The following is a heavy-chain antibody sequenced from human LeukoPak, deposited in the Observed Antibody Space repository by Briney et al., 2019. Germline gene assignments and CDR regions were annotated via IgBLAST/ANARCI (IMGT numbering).Heavy chain of an antibody. D-gene: IGHD3-3*01. Sequence: SETLSLTCAVYGGSFSGYYWSWIRQSPGRGLEWIGAINHSGGTKYNPSLKSRVTISIDTSKNYFSLKLTSVTAADTAVYYCARGGRTYYDFWSGYSHYFDYWGQGTLVTVSS. J-gene: IGHJ4*02. CDR1: GGSFSGYY. CDR3: ARGGRTYYDFWSGYSHYFDY. V-gene: IGHV4-34*01. CDR2: INHSGGT.